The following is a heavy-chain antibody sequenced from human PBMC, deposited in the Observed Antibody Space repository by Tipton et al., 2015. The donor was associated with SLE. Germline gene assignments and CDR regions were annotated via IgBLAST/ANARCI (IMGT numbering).Heavy chain of an antibody. D-gene: IGHD4-17*01. CDR3: ARELGDYGFDY. V-gene: IGHV3-30*04. CDR1: GFTFSSYA. J-gene: IGHJ4*02. Sequence: QLVQSGGGVVQPGRSLRLSCAASGFTFSSYAMHWVRQAPGKGLEWVAVISYEGSNKYYEDSVKGRFTISRDDSKNTVYLQMNSLRAEDTAVYYCARELGDYGFDYWGQGTLVTVSS. CDR2: ISYEGSNK.